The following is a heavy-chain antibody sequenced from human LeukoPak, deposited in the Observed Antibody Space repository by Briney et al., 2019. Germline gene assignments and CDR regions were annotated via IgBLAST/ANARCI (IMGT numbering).Heavy chain of an antibody. D-gene: IGHD3-10*01. V-gene: IGHV3-7*01. CDR1: GFTFSSYW. CDR2: IRQDGSEK. CDR3: ARPSTRRMVRSASDI. Sequence: GGSLRLSCAASGFTFSSYWMSWVRQAPGKGLEWVANIRQDGSEKYYVDCVKGRFTSSRDNAKNSPYLQMTTLRAEATAVYYCARPSTRRMVRSASDIWGQGTMVPVSS. J-gene: IGHJ3*02.